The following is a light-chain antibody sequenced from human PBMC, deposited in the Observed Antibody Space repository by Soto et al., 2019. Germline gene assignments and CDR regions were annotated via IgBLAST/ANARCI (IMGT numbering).Light chain of an antibody. CDR3: QQAYSFPIT. V-gene: IGKV1-5*03. CDR2: KAS. CDR1: QSISSW. J-gene: IGKJ5*01. Sequence: DIQMTQSPSTLSASVGDRVTITFRGSQSISSWLSCYQQKPGKATKLLIYKASSLESGVPSRFSGSGSGTDFTLTINSLQPEDFATYYCQQAYSFPITFGQGTRLEIK.